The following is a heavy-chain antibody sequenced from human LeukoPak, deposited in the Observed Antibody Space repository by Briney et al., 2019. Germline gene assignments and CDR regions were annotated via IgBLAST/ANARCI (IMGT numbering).Heavy chain of an antibody. CDR3: AKPGGLYSYDIDY. D-gene: IGHD5-18*01. CDR1: GFTFTSYG. Sequence: GGSLRLSCAASGFTFTSYGMHWVRQAPGKGLEWEAFIRYDGSNKYYADSVKGRFTISRDNSKNTLYLQMNSRRAEDTAVYYCAKPGGLYSYDIDYWGQGTLVTVSS. J-gene: IGHJ4*02. CDR2: IRYDGSNK. V-gene: IGHV3-30*02.